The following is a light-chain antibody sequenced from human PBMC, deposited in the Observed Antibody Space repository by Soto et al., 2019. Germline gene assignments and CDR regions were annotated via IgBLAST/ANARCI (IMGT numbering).Light chain of an antibody. J-gene: IGLJ2*01. CDR2: EGS. Sequence: QSVLAQPASVSGSPGQSITISCTGISTDVGSHDLVSWYKHPPGKAPKLIIYEGSKRPSGVSNRFSGSKSGNTASLTISWLQAEDEADYYCSSYAGSSALLFGGGTKLTVL. V-gene: IGLV2-23*01. CDR3: SSYAGSSALL. CDR1: STDVGSHDL.